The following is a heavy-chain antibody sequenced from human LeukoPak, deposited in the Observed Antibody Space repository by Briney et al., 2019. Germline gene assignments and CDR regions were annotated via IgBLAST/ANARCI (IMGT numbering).Heavy chain of an antibody. CDR1: GFTFSSYW. CDR2: INSDGSST. Sequence: GGSLRLSCAASGFTFSSYWMHWFRQAPGKGLVWVSRINSDGSSTSYADSVKGRFTISRDNAKNTLYLQMNSLRAEDTAVYYCARGVRYYDILTGYYRYFDYWGQGTLVTVSS. V-gene: IGHV3-74*01. CDR3: ARGVRYYDILTGYYRYFDY. D-gene: IGHD3-9*01. J-gene: IGHJ4*02.